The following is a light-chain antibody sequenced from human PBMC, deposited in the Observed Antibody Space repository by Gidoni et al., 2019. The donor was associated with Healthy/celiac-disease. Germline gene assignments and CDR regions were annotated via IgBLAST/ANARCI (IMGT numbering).Light chain of an antibody. CDR1: QSISSW. CDR3: QQYNSYSFS. CDR2: KAS. V-gene: IGKV1-5*03. J-gene: IGKJ2*03. Sequence: DIQMTKSPSTLSASVGDRVTITCRASQSISSWLAWYQQKPGKAPKLLIYKASSLESGVPSRFRGSGSGTAFTLTISSLQPDDFATYYCQQYNSYSFSFXQXTKLEIK.